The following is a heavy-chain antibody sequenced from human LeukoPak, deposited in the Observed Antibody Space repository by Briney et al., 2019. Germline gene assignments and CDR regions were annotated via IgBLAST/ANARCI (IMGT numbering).Heavy chain of an antibody. CDR3: ARVGSAAATADY. Sequence: ASVKVSCKASGYTFTSYYMHWMRQAPGQGPEWMGIINPRGGSTDYAQKFQGRITMTSDTSTSTVYMELNSLRSDDTAVYFCARVGSAAATADYRGQGTLVTVSS. CDR1: GYTFTSYY. D-gene: IGHD6-25*01. J-gene: IGHJ4*02. V-gene: IGHV1-46*01. CDR2: INPRGGST.